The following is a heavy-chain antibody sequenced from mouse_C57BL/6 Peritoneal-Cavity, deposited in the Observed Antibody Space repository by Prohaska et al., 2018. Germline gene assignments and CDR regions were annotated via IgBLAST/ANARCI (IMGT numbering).Heavy chain of an antibody. J-gene: IGHJ4*01. D-gene: IGHD1-3*01. CDR2: IWSDGST. V-gene: IGHV2-6*03. Sequence: LSITCTVSGFSLTSYGVHWVRQPPGKGLEWLVVIWSDGSTTYNSALKSRLSISKDNSKSQVFLKMNSLQTDDTAMYYCARDLLKAMDYWGQGTSVTVSS. CDR1: GFSLTSYG. CDR3: ARDLLKAMDY.